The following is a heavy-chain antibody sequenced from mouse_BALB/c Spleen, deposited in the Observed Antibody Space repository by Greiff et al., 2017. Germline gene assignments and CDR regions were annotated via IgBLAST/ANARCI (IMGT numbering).Heavy chain of an antibody. J-gene: IGHJ4*01. D-gene: IGHD1-2*01. CDR3: VGQGLRLLYAMDY. CDR1: GFTFNTYA. CDR2: IRSKSNTYAT. Sequence: EVQLQESGGGLVQPKGSLKLSCAASGFTFNTYAMNWVRQAPGKGVEWVALIRSKSNTYATYYAESVQDTFTISRDDSQSMLYMQMNNLKTEDTAMYYCVGQGLRLLYAMDYWGQGTSVTVSS. V-gene: IGHV10-1*02.